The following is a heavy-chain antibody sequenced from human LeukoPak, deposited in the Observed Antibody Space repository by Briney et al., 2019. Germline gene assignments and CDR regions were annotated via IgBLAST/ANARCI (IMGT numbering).Heavy chain of an antibody. J-gene: IGHJ4*02. D-gene: IGHD3-22*01. V-gene: IGHV4-39*01. CDR1: GFTFSSYA. CDR2: IYYTGST. CDR3: ARLTRVGDSSGYYEGEIL. Sequence: NPGGSLRLSCAASGFTFSSYAVTWVRQPPGKGLEWIGTIYYTGSTYYNPSLKSRVTISLDTSKNQFSLKLSSVTAADTAVFYCARLTRVGDSSGYYEGEILWGQGTLVTVSS.